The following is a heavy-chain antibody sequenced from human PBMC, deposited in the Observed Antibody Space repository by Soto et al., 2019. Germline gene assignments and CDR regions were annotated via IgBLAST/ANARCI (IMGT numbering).Heavy chain of an antibody. CDR1: GGTFSSYT. D-gene: IGHD2-21*02. Sequence: QVQLVQSGAEVKKPGSSVKVSCKASGGTFSSYTISWVRQAPGQGLEWMGRIIPILGIANYAQKFQGRVTITADXSXSXSYMELSSLRSEDTAVYYCATLLLAYCGGDCPMADYWGQGTLVTVSS. CDR2: IIPILGIA. V-gene: IGHV1-69*02. CDR3: ATLLLAYCGGDCPMADY. J-gene: IGHJ4*02.